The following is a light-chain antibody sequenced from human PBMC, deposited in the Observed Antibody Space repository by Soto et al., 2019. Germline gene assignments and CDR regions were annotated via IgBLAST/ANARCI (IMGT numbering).Light chain of an antibody. CDR1: QGLVDNDGYSY. CDR2: RIS. Sequence: VVMTQSPLSMAVTLGEPASVSCRSSQGLVDNDGYSYLSWFHQMPGQSPRLLIYRISNRDSGVPDRISGSGSGTDFTLKISRVEAEDVGVYYCMQGTHWPYTFGQGTHLEI. V-gene: IGKV2-30*01. J-gene: IGKJ2*01. CDR3: MQGTHWPYT.